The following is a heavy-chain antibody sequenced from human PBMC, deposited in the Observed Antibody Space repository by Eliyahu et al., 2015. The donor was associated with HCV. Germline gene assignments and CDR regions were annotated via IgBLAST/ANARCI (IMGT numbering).Heavy chain of an antibody. V-gene: IGHV1-46*03. D-gene: IGHD3-16*01. CDR2: INPSGGST. CDR1: GXTFTSYX. J-gene: IGHJ4*02. Sequence: QVQLVQSGAEVKKPGASVKVSCKASGXTFTSYXXHWVXQAPGQGLXWMGIINPSGGSTSYAQKFQGRVTMTRDTSTSTVYMELSSLRSEDTAVYYCARDNTNMGGFDYWGQGTLVTVSS. CDR3: ARDNTNMGGFDY.